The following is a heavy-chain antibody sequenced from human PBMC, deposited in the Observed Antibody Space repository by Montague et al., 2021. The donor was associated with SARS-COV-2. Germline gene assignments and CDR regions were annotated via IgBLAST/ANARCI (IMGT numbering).Heavy chain of an antibody. V-gene: IGHV4-39*07. D-gene: IGHD3-10*01. CDR2: FYYNGIT. CDR3: AGGYGSGSYSS. Sequence: SETLSLTCSVSGGPFSSTSFYWGWIRQSPGKGLEWVANFYYNGITYYNPSLKSRVTMSVDTSRKQFSLKLTSVTAADTAVYYCAGGYGSGSYSSWGQGTLVTVSS. J-gene: IGHJ4*02. CDR1: GGPFSSTSFY.